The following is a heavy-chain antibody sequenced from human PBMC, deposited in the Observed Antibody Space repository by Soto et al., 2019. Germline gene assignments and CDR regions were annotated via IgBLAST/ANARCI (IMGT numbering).Heavy chain of an antibody. CDR1: GVTFSSYW. CDR3: ASPIAAADTTDY. V-gene: IGHV3-7*05. CDR2: IKQDGSEK. Sequence: TGGSLRLSCAASGVTFSSYWMSWVRQAPGKGLEWVANIKQDGSEKYYVDSVKGRFTISRDNAKNSLYLQMNSLRAEDTAVYYCASPIAAADTTDYWGQGTLVTVSS. D-gene: IGHD6-13*01. J-gene: IGHJ4*02.